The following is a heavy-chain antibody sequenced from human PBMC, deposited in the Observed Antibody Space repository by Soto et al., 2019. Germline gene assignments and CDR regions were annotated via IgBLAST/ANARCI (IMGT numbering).Heavy chain of an antibody. CDR1: GGSISSVGYY. CDR3: AFCPGGVTRSSVEGLDV. CDR2: ISYSGST. Sequence: PSETLSLTCTVSGGSISSVGYYWSWVRQHPGKGLEWIGYISYSGSTHYNPSLKSRVAISADTSKNQFSLKLSDVTAADTAVYYCAFCPGGVTRSSVEGLDVGGQGTKATVSS. D-gene: IGHD6-6*01. V-gene: IGHV4-31*03. J-gene: IGHJ6*02.